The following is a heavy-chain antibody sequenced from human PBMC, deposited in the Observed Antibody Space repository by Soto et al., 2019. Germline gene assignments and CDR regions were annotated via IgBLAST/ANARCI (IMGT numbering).Heavy chain of an antibody. CDR1: GFTFRDYC. Sequence: GGSLRLSCAASGFTFRDYCFCWVRQAPGKGLEWISYISRSGESIYYADSVKGRFTISRDNAKNTLYLQMSSLRAEDTAVYYCVKDSYFYSRCYYFVMDYWGQGTPVTVSS. V-gene: IGHV3-11*04. D-gene: IGHD3-22*01. J-gene: IGHJ4*02. CDR2: ISRSGESI. CDR3: VKDSYFYSRCYYFVMDY.